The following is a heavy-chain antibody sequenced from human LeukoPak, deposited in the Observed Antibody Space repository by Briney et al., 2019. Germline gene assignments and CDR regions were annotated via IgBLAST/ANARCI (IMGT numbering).Heavy chain of an antibody. CDR3: ARDAQWMVHKWFDP. V-gene: IGHV3-48*01. CDR1: GFIFSDYN. Sequence: GGSLRLSCAASGFIFSDYNMNWVRQAPGKGLEWVSYISTSSTIIYYEDSVKGRFTVSRDNAKNAQFLQMNNLRAEDTAIYYCARDAQWMVHKWFDPWGKGTLVTVSS. D-gene: IGHD6-19*01. J-gene: IGHJ5*02. CDR2: ISTSSTII.